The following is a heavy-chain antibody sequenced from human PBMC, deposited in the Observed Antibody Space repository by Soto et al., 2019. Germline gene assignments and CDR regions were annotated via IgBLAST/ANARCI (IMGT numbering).Heavy chain of an antibody. CDR1: GGSISSSSYY. Sequence: QLQLQESGPGLVKPSETLSLTCTVSGGSISSSSYYWGWIRQPPGKGLEWIGSIYYSGSTYYNPSLKSRDTVSVDTSKNQFSLKLSSVTAADTAVYYCSRLYSGSSNPKIDYWGQGTLVTVSS. D-gene: IGHD1-26*01. CDR2: IYYSGST. J-gene: IGHJ4*02. V-gene: IGHV4-39*01. CDR3: SRLYSGSSNPKIDY.